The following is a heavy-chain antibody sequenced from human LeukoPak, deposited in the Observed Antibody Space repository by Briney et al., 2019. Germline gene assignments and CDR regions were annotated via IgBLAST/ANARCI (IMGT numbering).Heavy chain of an antibody. CDR3: ARAHSSSWYEVVVEYFQH. D-gene: IGHD6-13*01. CDR2: IYYSGST. V-gene: IGHV4-39*01. J-gene: IGHJ1*01. CDR1: GGSISSSVYY. Sequence: KPSETLSLTCAVSGGSISSSVYYWGWIRQPPGKGLEWIGSIYYSGSTYYNPSLKSRVTISVDTSKNQFSLRLSSVTAADPAVYYCARAHSSSWYEVVVEYFQHWGQGTLVTVSS.